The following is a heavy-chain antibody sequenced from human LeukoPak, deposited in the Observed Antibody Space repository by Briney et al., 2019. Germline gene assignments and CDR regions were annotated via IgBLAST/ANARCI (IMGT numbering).Heavy chain of an antibody. J-gene: IGHJ6*02. Sequence: SVKVSCKASGFTFATSAVQWVRQARGQRLEWIGWFIVGSGHTNYAQKFQERVTITRDMSTSTAYMELNSLRSEDTAVYYCAATLTVTAGSTYYGMDVWGQGTTVTVSS. CDR2: FIVGSGHT. CDR3: AATLTVTAGSTYYGMDV. D-gene: IGHD4-17*01. CDR1: GFTFATSA. V-gene: IGHV1-58*01.